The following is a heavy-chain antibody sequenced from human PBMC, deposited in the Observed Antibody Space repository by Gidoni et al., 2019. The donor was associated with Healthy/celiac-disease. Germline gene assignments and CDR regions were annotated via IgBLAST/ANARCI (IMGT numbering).Heavy chain of an antibody. Sequence: QVQLVESGGGLVQPGWPLRLSRPASGFLLRSYAMHGVRQAPGKGLEWVAVISYDGSNKYYADSVKGRFTISRDNSKNTLYLQMNSLRAEDTAVYYCAREMYSTVEGALYYFDYWGQGTLVTVSS. D-gene: IGHD6-13*01. V-gene: IGHV3-30-3*01. CDR2: ISYDGSNK. J-gene: IGHJ4*02. CDR3: AREMYSTVEGALYYFDY. CDR1: GFLLRSYA.